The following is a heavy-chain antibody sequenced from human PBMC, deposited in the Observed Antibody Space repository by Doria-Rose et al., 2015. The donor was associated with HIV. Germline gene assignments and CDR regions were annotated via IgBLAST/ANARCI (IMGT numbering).Heavy chain of an antibody. J-gene: IGHJ4*02. CDR2: IFSDDER. V-gene: IGHV2-26*01. CDR1: GVSLSSPGMG. CDR3: ARIKSSRWYHKYYFDF. D-gene: IGHD6-13*01. Sequence: QVTLKESGPVLVKPTETPTLTCTVSGVSLSSPGMGVSWIRQPPGKALEWLANIFSDDERSYKTSLKIRLTISRSTAKSQVVLTMTNMDPVDTATYYCARIKSSRWYHKYYFDFWGQGTLVIVSA.